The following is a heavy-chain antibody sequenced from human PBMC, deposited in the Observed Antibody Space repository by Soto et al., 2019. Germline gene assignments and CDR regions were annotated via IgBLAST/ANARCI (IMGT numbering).Heavy chain of an antibody. CDR3: ARLGISILRGRRRASYFDY. CDR1: GGSFSGYY. CDR2: INHSGST. D-gene: IGHD3-10*01. J-gene: IGHJ4*02. Sequence: QVQLQQWGAGLLKPSETLSLTCAVYGGSFSGYYWSWLRQPPGKGLEWIGEINHSGSTNYNPSLKSRVTISVDTSKNQFSLKLSSVTAADTAVYYCARLGISILRGRRRASYFDYWGQGTLVTVSS. V-gene: IGHV4-34*01.